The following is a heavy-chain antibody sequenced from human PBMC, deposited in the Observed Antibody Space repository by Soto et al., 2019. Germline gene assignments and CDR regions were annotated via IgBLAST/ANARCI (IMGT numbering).Heavy chain of an antibody. CDR2: MSGIGGST. J-gene: IGHJ4*02. V-gene: IGHV3-23*01. CDR1: GFTFNSYA. CDR3: ARDLGYSYGYIDY. Sequence: GGSLRLSCAASGFTFNSYAMSWVRQAPGKGLEWVSKMSGIGGSTYYADSVKGRFTISRDSSKNTLYLQMNSLRAEDTAVYYCARDLGYSYGYIDYWGQGT. D-gene: IGHD5-18*01.